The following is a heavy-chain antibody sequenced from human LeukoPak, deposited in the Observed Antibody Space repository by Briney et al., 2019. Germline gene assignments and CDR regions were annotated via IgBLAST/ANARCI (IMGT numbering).Heavy chain of an antibody. CDR2: IYYSGST. Sequence: SETLSLTCTVSGGSISSSSYYWGWIRQPPGKGLEWIGSIYYSGSTYYNPSLKSRVTISVDTSKNQFSLKLSSVTAADTAVYYCARLSGYQLLVDYWGQGTLVTVSS. V-gene: IGHV4-39*01. CDR3: ARLSGYQLLVDY. CDR1: GGSISSSSYY. D-gene: IGHD2-2*01. J-gene: IGHJ4*02.